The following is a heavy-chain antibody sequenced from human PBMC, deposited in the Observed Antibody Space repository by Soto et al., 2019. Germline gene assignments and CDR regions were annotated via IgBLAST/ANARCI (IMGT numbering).Heavy chain of an antibody. CDR2: ISAPSGKT. CDR3: ARDYNDYGDYVLGY. V-gene: IGHV1-18*01. CDR1: GYTFSNYG. J-gene: IGHJ4*02. D-gene: IGHD4-17*01. Sequence: ASVKVSCKASGYTFSNYGMSWVRQAPGQGLEWMGWISAPSGKTNYAQKLQGRVTMTTDTSTSTAYMELRSLRSDDTAVYYCARDYNDYGDYVLGYWGQGTLVTVSS.